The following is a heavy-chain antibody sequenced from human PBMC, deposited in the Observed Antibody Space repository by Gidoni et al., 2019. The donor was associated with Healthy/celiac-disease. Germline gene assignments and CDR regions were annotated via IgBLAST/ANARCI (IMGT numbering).Heavy chain of an antibody. CDR1: GGTFSSYA. D-gene: IGHD3-3*01. V-gene: IGHV1-69*06. CDR3: ASLRTITIFGVVRRGWFDP. J-gene: IGHJ5*02. Sequence: QVQLVQSGAEVKKPGSSVKVSCKASGGTFSSYAISWVRQAPGLGLEWMGGIIPIFGTANYAQKFQGRVTITADKSTSTAYMELSSLRSEDTAVYYCASLRTITIFGVVRRGWFDPWGQGTLVTVSS. CDR2: IIPIFGTA.